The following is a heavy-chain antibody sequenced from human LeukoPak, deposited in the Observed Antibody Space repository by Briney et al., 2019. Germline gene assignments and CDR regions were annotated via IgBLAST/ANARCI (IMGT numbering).Heavy chain of an antibody. Sequence: GESLKISCKGSGYSFTSYWIGWVRQMPGKGLEWMGIIYPGDSDTRYSPSFQGQVTISADKSISTAYLQWSSLKASDTAMYYCARHNQDIVLMVYAMGWYFDPWGRGTLVTVSS. CDR2: IYPGDSDT. V-gene: IGHV5-51*01. CDR1: GYSFTSYW. CDR3: ARHNQDIVLMVYAMGWYFDP. D-gene: IGHD2-8*01. J-gene: IGHJ2*01.